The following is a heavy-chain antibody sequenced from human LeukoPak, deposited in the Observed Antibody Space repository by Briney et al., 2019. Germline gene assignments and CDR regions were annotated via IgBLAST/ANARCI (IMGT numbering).Heavy chain of an antibody. Sequence: PSETLSLTCTVSGGSISSSSYYWGWIRQPPGKGLEWIGSIYYSGSTYYNPSLKSRVTISVDTSKNQFSLKPSSVTAADTAVYYCARQKVATGYYFDYWGQGTLVTVSS. CDR1: GGSISSSSYY. J-gene: IGHJ4*02. D-gene: IGHD5-12*01. CDR2: IYYSGST. V-gene: IGHV4-39*01. CDR3: ARQKVATGYYFDY.